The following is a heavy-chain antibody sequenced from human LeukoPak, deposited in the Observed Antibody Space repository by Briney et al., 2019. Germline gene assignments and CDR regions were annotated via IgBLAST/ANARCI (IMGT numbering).Heavy chain of an antibody. CDR2: ISYDGSNR. D-gene: IGHD3-16*01. J-gene: IGHJ4*02. CDR3: ARVVGRWGFDY. V-gene: IGHV3-30*04. Sequence: GGSLRLSRAASGFTFSSYAMHWVRQAPGKGLEWVAVISYDGSNRYYADSVKGRFTISRDNSKNTLYLQMNSLRAEDTAVYYCARVVGRWGFDYWGQGTLVTVSS. CDR1: GFTFSSYA.